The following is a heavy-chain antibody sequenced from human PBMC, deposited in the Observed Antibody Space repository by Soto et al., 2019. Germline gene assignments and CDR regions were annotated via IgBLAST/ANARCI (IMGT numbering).Heavy chain of an antibody. CDR1: GFTFGNYA. J-gene: IGHJ4*02. Sequence: LXXSWAASGFTFGNYAMSWVRQAPGKGLEXVSSISGRGXSTYAXYVKGRLAISGXNSKNTLXLXMRRLRAEDTAMYYCEKSNLYCDRANCYVFDYWGKGTLVTVSS. CDR2: ISGRGXST. D-gene: IGHD2-2*01. CDR3: EKSNLYCDRANCYVFDY. V-gene: IGHV3-23*01.